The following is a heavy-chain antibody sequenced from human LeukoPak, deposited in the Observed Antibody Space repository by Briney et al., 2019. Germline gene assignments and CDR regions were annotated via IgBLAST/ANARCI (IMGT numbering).Heavy chain of an antibody. CDR1: GFTVSSNY. V-gene: IGHV3-66*01. D-gene: IGHD3-22*01. Sequence: PGGSLRLSCAASGFTVSSNYMSWVRQAPGKGLAWVSVIYSGGSTYYADSVKGRFTISRDNSKNTLYLQMNSLRAEDTAVYYCARDFIVAMKAFDIWGQGTMVTVSS. CDR2: IYSGGST. CDR3: ARDFIVAMKAFDI. J-gene: IGHJ3*02.